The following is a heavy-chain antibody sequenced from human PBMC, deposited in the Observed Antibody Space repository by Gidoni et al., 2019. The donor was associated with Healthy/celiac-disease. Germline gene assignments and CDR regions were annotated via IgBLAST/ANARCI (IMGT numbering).Heavy chain of an antibody. CDR2: IWYDGSNK. CDR3: ARVGPRPTVVVPAAPRIHYGMDV. J-gene: IGHJ6*02. Sequence: QVQLVESGGGVVQPGRSLRLSCAASGFTFSSYGMPWVRQAPGKGLEWVAVIWYDGSNKYYADSVKGRFTISRDNSKNTLYLQMNSLRAEDTAVYYCARVGPRPTVVVPAAPRIHYGMDVWGQGTTVTVSS. CDR1: GFTFSSYG. V-gene: IGHV3-33*01. D-gene: IGHD2-2*01.